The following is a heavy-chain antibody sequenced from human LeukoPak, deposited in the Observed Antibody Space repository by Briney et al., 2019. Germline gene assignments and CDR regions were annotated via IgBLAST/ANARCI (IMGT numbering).Heavy chain of an antibody. Sequence: ASVKVSCKASGYTFTDYYIHWVRRAPGQGLEYLGWINPNSGGADSAQKFQGRVTMTRDTSINTAYMDLRSLTSDDTAVYYCARTQLGMAFDIWGQGTTVSVSS. D-gene: IGHD7-27*01. CDR2: INPNSGGA. CDR1: GYTFTDYY. V-gene: IGHV1-2*02. CDR3: ARTQLGMAFDI. J-gene: IGHJ3*02.